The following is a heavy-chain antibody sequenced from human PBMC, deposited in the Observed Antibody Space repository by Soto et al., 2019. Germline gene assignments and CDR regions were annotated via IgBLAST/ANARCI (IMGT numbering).Heavy chain of an antibody. CDR3: ARDHDYGEYVSYYYGMDV. Sequence: PGGSLRLSCAASGFTFSSYSMNWVRQAPGKGLEWVSSISSSSSYIYYADSVKGRFTISRDNAKNSLYLQMNSLRAEDTAVYYCARDHDYGEYVSYYYGMDVSGQGPTVTVYS. CDR1: GFTFSSYS. CDR2: ISSSSSYI. D-gene: IGHD4-17*01. J-gene: IGHJ6*02. V-gene: IGHV3-21*01.